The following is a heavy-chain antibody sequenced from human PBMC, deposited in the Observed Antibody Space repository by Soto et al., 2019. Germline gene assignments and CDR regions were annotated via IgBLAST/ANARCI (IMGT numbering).Heavy chain of an antibody. CDR3: ARSFGWYAIDQ. CDR2: IHHSGNT. J-gene: IGHJ4*02. V-gene: IGHV4-4*02. D-gene: IGHD6-19*01. Sequence: QMQLQESGPGLVKPSETLSLTCAVSSASISSEQWWSWVRQPPGKGLEWIGEIHHSGNTNSNPSLKSRVTMSVDKSKNQISLNLNSLTAADTAVYYCARSFGWYAIDQWSQGTLVTVSS. CDR1: SASISSEQW.